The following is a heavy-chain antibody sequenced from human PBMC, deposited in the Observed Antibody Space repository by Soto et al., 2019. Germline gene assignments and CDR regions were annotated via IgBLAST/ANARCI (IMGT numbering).Heavy chain of an antibody. CDR3: ASGSSSWKRVDYYYYMDV. CDR1: GYTFTSYA. J-gene: IGHJ6*03. D-gene: IGHD6-13*01. Sequence: QVQLVQSGAEVKKPGASVKVSCKASGYTFTSYAMHWVRQAPGPRHEWMGWINAGNGNTKYSQKFQGSVTITRDTSASPAYREPSSLRAEDTAVYDCASGSSSWKRVDYYYYMDVWGKGTTVTVSS. CDR2: INAGNGNT. V-gene: IGHV1-3*01.